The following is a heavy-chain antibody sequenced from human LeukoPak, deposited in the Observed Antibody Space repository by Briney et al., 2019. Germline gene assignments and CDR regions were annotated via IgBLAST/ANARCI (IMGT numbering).Heavy chain of an antibody. CDR1: GFTFSSYS. V-gene: IGHV3-21*01. CDR3: ARDPRGCSSTSCRDYYYYYGMDV. J-gene: IGHJ6*02. CDR2: ISSSSSYI. Sequence: GGSLRLSCAASGFTFSSYSMNWVRQAPGKGLEWVSSISSSSSYIYYADSVKGRFTISRDNAKNSLYLQMNSLRAEDTAVYYCARDPRGCSSTSCRDYYYYYGMDVWGQGTTVTVSS. D-gene: IGHD2-2*01.